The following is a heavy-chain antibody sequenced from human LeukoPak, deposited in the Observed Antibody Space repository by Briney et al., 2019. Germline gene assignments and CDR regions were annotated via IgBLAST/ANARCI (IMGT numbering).Heavy chain of an antibody. V-gene: IGHV4-59*01. J-gene: IGHJ4*02. D-gene: IGHD3-22*01. CDR1: GGSISSNY. Sequence: PSETLSLTCTVSGGSISSNYWSWIRQPPGRGLEWIGYIYYSGSTNYNPSLKSRVTISVDTSKKQFSLNLRSVTAADTAVYYCARETYYHDSGGFFQFDNWGQGTLVTVSS. CDR3: ARETYYHDSGGFFQFDN. CDR2: IYYSGST.